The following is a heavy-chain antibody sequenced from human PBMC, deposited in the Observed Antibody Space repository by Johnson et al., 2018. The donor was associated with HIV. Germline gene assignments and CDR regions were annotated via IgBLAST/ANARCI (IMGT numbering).Heavy chain of an antibody. J-gene: IGHJ3*02. CDR1: GFTFSTYG. D-gene: IGHD6-19*01. CDR3: TTVGYSSGWYANAFDI. CDR2: IKSKTDGGTT. V-gene: IGHV3-15*01. Sequence: VQLVESGGGVVQPGRSLRLSCAASGFTFSTYGMHWVRQAPGKGLEWVGRIKSKTDGGTTDYAAPVKGRFTISRDDSKNTLYLQMNSLKTEDTAVYYCTTVGYSSGWYANAFDIWGQGTMVTVSS.